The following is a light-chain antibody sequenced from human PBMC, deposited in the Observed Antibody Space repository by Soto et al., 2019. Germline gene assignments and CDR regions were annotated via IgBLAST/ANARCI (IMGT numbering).Light chain of an antibody. CDR3: QHYNSYSIT. J-gene: IGKJ5*01. CDR1: QSISSD. Sequence: DIQMTQSPFSLSACVADRVTITCRTSQSISSDLNWYQQKAGKAPKLLIYAASSLQSGVPSRFSGSGSGTEFTLTISSLQPDDFATYYCQHYNSYSITFGQGTRLEIK. CDR2: AAS. V-gene: IGKV1-17*01.